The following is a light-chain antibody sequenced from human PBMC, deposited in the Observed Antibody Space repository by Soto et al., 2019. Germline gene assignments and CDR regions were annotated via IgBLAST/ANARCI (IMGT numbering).Light chain of an antibody. V-gene: IGKV1-5*03. Sequence: DIQMTQSPSTLSASVGDRVAITCRASQRIGSWLAWFQQKPGKAPKLLIYQASTLENGVPSRFSGSGSGTEFTLTITSLQPDDFATYYCQQYNDYWTFGQGTKVDIK. CDR2: QAS. CDR3: QQYNDYWT. CDR1: QRIGSW. J-gene: IGKJ1*01.